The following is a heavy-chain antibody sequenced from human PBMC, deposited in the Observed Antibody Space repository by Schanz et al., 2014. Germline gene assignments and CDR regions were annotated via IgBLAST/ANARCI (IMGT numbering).Heavy chain of an antibody. CDR3: TKGRTFGR. CDR1: GYTFTSYY. CDR2: MNSKTGNT. Sequence: QVQLVQSGAEVKKPGASVKVSCKASGYTFTSYYINWVRQATGQGLEWMGWMNSKTGNTGYAQRFQGRVTMTRNTSITTAYLELSSVISGDTAVYYCTKGRTFGRWGQGTLVTVSS. V-gene: IGHV1-8*02. J-gene: IGHJ4*02. D-gene: IGHD3-16*01.